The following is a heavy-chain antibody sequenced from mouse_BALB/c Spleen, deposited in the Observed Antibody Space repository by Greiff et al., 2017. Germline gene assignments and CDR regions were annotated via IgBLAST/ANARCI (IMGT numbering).Heavy chain of an antibody. Sequence: EVQLQESGPGLVKPSQSLSLTCTVTGYSITSDYAWNWIRQFPGNKLEWMGYISYSGSTSYNPSLKSRISITRDTSKNQFFLQLNSVTTEDTATYYCATIYDGNYEGAMDYWGQGTSVTVSS. J-gene: IGHJ4*01. CDR2: ISYSGST. V-gene: IGHV3-2*02. CDR3: ATIYDGNYEGAMDY. D-gene: IGHD2-1*01. CDR1: GYSITSDYA.